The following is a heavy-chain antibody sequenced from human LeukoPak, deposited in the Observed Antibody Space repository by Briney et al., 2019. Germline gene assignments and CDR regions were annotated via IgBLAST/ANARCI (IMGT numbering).Heavy chain of an antibody. J-gene: IGHJ6*02. CDR1: GLTFRSYA. Sequence: ASLRLYCAASGLTFRSYAMRWVRQAPGKGLEWVAAIRGIGGRTYYADSVKGRFTISRDNSNNTLYLRTNSLRAENTAVYYCAGTVRGVINYYGMDVWGQGTTVTVSS. V-gene: IGHV3-23*01. CDR2: IRGIGGRT. CDR3: AGTVRGVINYYGMDV. D-gene: IGHD3-10*01.